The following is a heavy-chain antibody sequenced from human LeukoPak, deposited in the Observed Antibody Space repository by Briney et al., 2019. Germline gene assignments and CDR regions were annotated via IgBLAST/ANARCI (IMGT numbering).Heavy chain of an antibody. CDR1: GFTFSSYG. D-gene: IGHD3-22*01. Sequence: GGSLRLSCAASGFTFSSYGMHWVRQAPGKGLEWVAVIWYDGSNKYYADSVKGRFTISRDNSMNTLYLQMNSLRAEDTAVYYCAREIGDSSGYLEIDYWGQGTLVTVSS. CDR2: IWYDGSNK. CDR3: AREIGDSSGYLEIDY. V-gene: IGHV3-33*08. J-gene: IGHJ4*02.